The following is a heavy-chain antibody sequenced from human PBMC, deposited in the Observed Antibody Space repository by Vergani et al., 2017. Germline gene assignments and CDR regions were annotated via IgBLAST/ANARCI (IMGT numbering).Heavy chain of an antibody. D-gene: IGHD3-10*01. CDR2: IYYSGGT. CDR1: GASVNRANYY. Sequence: QVQLQESGPGLVKPSETLSLTCTVSGASVNRANYYWSWIRQTPGTGLGLIGFIYYSGGTSSSPSLKSRVTLSVDTSKNQLSLRMTSVTAADTAVYYCARDSWTSELRGVYWFDTWGQGTLVSVSS. J-gene: IGHJ5*02. V-gene: IGHV4-61*01. CDR3: ARDSWTSELRGVYWFDT.